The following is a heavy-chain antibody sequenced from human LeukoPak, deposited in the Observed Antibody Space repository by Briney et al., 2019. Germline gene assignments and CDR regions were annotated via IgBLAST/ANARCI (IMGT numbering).Heavy chain of an antibody. D-gene: IGHD3-9*01. J-gene: IGHJ4*02. CDR3: TTSINILTGYYHFDY. CDR1: GFTFSNAW. V-gene: IGHV3-15*01. CDR2: IKSKTDGGTT. Sequence: GGSLRLSCAASGFTFSNAWMSWVRQAPGKGLEWVGRIKSKTDGGTTDYAAPVKGRFTISRDDSKNTLYLQMNSLKTEDTAVYYCTTSINILTGYYHFDYWGQGTLVTVSS.